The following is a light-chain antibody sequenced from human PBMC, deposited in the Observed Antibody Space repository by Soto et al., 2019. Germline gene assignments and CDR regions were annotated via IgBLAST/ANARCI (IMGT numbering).Light chain of an antibody. CDR1: QSVSSN. V-gene: IGKV3-15*01. J-gene: IGKJ1*01. CDR3: QQYNNWPQA. Sequence: EIVMTQSPATLSVSPGERATLSCRASQSVSSNLAWYQQKPGQAPRLLIYGASTRATGIPARFSGSGSGTEFTLTISNLQSEDFAVYYCQQYNNWPQAFGQGTKVEI. CDR2: GAS.